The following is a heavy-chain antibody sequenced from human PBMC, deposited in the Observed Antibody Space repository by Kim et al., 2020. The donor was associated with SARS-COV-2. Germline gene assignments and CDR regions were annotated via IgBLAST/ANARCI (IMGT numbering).Heavy chain of an antibody. CDR2: ISAYNGNT. V-gene: IGHV1-18*01. Sequence: ASVKVSCKASGYTFTSYGISWVRQAPGQGLEWMGWISAYNGNTNYAQKLQGRVTMTTDTSTSTAYMELRSLRSDDTAVYYCARDSFVDTAMAPFDYWGQGTLVTVSS. J-gene: IGHJ4*02. CDR1: GYTFTSYG. CDR3: ARDSFVDTAMAPFDY. D-gene: IGHD5-18*01.